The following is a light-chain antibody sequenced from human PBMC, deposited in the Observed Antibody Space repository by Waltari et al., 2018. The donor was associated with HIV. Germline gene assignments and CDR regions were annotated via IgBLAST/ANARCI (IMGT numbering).Light chain of an antibody. CDR3: QQYNTWPPA. V-gene: IGKV3-15*01. CDR1: QSISSN. J-gene: IGKJ1*01. CDR2: GAS. Sequence: EIVMTQSPATLSVSPGETATLSCRASQSISSNLAWYQQKPGQAPRLLIYGASTRATGVPARLSGSWSGTEFTLTISSLQSEDFAVYYCQQYNTWPPAFGQGTKVEIK.